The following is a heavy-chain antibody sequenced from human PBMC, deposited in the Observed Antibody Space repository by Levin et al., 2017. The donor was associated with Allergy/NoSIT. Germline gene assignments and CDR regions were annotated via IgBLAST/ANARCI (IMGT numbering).Heavy chain of an antibody. Sequence: PSETLSLTCAVYGGSFSGYYWSWNRQTPGKGLEWIGEVNHSGSTHYNPSLESRVTISVDTSKKQFSLKLNSVTAADTAVYYCARESAHWGQGTLVTVSS. CDR2: VNHSGST. J-gene: IGHJ4*02. CDR3: ARESAH. V-gene: IGHV4-34*01. CDR1: GGSFSGYY.